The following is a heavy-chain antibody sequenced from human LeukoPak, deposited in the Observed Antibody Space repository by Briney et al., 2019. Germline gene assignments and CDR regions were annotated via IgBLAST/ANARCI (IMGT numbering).Heavy chain of an antibody. CDR1: GFPFSSYG. D-gene: IGHD3-16*01. Sequence: GGSLRLSCAASGFPFSSYGMHWVRQAPGKGLEWVSSISGSGGSTYYADSVKGRFTISRDNSKNTLFLQMNSLKADDTAVYYCAKGGGGVLASWGQGTLVTVSS. J-gene: IGHJ4*02. CDR3: AKGGGGVLAS. V-gene: IGHV3-23*01. CDR2: ISGSGGST.